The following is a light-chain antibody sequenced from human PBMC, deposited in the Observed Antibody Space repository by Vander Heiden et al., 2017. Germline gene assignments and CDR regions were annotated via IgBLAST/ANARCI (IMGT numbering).Light chain of an antibody. CDR1: ALPKQY. CDR2: KDS. J-gene: IGLJ1*01. Sequence: SYELTQPPSVSVSPGQTARITCSGDALPKQYAYWYQQKPGQAPVLVMYKDSERPSGITERFSGSSSGTTVTLTISGVQAEDEADYYCQSADSSGTYRVFGTGTKVTVL. V-gene: IGLV3-25*03. CDR3: QSADSSGTYRV.